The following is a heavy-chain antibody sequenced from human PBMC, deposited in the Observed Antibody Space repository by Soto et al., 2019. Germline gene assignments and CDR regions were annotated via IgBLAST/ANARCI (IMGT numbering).Heavy chain of an antibody. D-gene: IGHD3-22*01. CDR1: GLTFSSYA. CDR2: ISGSGGST. CDR3: VRATYFSDSSGYTRCFDY. V-gene: IGHV3-23*01. Sequence: EVQLLESGGGLVQPGGSLRLSCAASGLTFSSYAMSWVRQAPGKGLEGVSAISGSGGSTYYADSVKGRFTISRDNSKNLMYLQMNSLKTEDTAVYYCVRATYFSDSSGYTRCFDYWGQGTLVTVSS. J-gene: IGHJ4*02.